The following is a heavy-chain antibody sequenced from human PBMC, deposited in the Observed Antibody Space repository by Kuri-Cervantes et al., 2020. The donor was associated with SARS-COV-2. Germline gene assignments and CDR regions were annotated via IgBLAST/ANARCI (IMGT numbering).Heavy chain of an antibody. J-gene: IGHJ5*02. CDR3: ARQGELRFLEWHFPTFDP. D-gene: IGHD3-3*01. V-gene: IGHV4-39*01. Sequence: SETLSLTCTVSGGSISSSSYYWGWIRQPPGKGLEWIGIIYYSGSTYYNPSLKSRVTISVDTSKTQFSLKLSSVTAADTAVYYCARQGELRFLEWHFPTFDPWGQGTLVTVSS. CDR1: GGSISSSSYY. CDR2: IYYSGST.